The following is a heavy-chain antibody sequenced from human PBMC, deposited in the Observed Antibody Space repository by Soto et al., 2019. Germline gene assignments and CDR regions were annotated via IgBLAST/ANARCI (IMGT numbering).Heavy chain of an antibody. CDR3: AWSRYYYGSGSYRKDYDYYGMDV. Sequence: QVQLVQSGAEVKKPGASVKVSCKASGYTFTSYGISWVRQAPGQGLEWLGWISAYNGNTNYAQKLQGRVTMTTDTSTSTANMELRSLRSDDTAVYYCAWSRYYYGSGSYRKDYDYYGMDVWGQGTTVTVSS. D-gene: IGHD3-10*01. V-gene: IGHV1-18*01. CDR1: GYTFTSYG. CDR2: ISAYNGNT. J-gene: IGHJ6*02.